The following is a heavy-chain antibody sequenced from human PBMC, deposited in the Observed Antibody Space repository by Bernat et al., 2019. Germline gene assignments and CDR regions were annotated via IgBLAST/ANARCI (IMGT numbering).Heavy chain of an antibody. Sequence: QVQLVQSGAEVKKPGASVKVSCKASGYTFTSYGISWVRLAPGQGLEWMGWISAYNGNTNYAQKLQGRVTMTTDTSTSTAYMGLRSLRSDDTAVYYCARPSSGWDYSVGYFDLWGRGTLVTVSS. CDR3: ARPSSGWDYSVGYFDL. CDR2: ISAYNGNT. V-gene: IGHV1-18*01. D-gene: IGHD6-19*01. J-gene: IGHJ2*01. CDR1: GYTFTSYG.